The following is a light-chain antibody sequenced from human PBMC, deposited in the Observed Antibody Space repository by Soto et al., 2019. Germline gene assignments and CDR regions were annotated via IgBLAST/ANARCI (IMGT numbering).Light chain of an antibody. CDR2: SAT. Sequence: DIQMTQSPSDMSASVGERVTITCRASQDISNFLVWFQQRPGKVPKRLIYSATRLASGVPSRFSGSRSGTKFTIKISSLQPEDFATYKYLKHKSYPRTLAQGTKVEIK. CDR1: QDISNF. V-gene: IGKV1-17*03. CDR3: LKHKSYPRT. J-gene: IGKJ1*01.